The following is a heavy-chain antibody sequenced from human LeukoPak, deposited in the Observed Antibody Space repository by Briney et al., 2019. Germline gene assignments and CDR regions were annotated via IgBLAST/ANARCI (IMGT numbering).Heavy chain of an antibody. CDR1: GFTFSDYI. V-gene: IGHV3-72*01. D-gene: IGHD3-16*01. J-gene: IGHJ3*02. CDR2: VRRGANSYTT. Sequence: GGSLRLSCAASGFTFSDYILDWVRQAPGKGLEWVGRVRRGANSYTTEYAESVKGRFTISRDDPKNSLYLHMNSLKTEDAAVYHCSRDGGEGGNSAFDIWGQGTMVTVSS. CDR3: SRDGGEGGNSAFDI.